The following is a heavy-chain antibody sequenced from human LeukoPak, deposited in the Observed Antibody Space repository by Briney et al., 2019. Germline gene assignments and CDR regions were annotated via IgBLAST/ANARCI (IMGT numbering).Heavy chain of an antibody. J-gene: IGHJ3*02. V-gene: IGHV4-59*01. CDR3: ARVDTSLVPDAFDI. CDR2: VYSSGST. D-gene: IGHD5-18*01. Sequence: PSETLSLTCTVSGGSFSSYFWSWIRQPPGKGLEWIGYVYSSGSTNYNPSLKSRVSISADTCKNEFSLKLRSVTAADTAVYFCARVDTSLVPDAFDIWGQGSMVTVSS. CDR1: GGSFSSYF.